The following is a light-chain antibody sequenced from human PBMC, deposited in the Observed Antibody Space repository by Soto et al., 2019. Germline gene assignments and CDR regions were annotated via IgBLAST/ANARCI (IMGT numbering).Light chain of an antibody. Sequence: EIVLTQSPGTLSVSPGVRATLSCRASQSVGRNYLAWYQQKPGQAPRLLLYDASSRATGIPDRFSGSGSGTDFTLTISRLEPEDFAVYYCQQYASSPLTFGGGNKVETK. CDR1: QSVGRNY. J-gene: IGKJ4*01. V-gene: IGKV3-20*01. CDR3: QQYASSPLT. CDR2: DAS.